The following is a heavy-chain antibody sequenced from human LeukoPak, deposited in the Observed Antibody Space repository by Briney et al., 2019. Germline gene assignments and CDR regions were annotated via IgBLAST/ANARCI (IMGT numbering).Heavy chain of an antibody. CDR1: GGSISSSRYY. Sequence: SETLSLTCTVSGGSISSSRYYWASIRQPPGQGLEWIGSIHHSGSSYHKPSLKSRVTISVDTSKNQFSLKLSSVTAADTAVYYCARLHSSGYYYIGISYYFDYWGQGTLVTVSS. V-gene: IGHV4-39*01. CDR2: IHHSGSS. J-gene: IGHJ4*02. CDR3: ARLHSSGYYYIGISYYFDY. D-gene: IGHD3-22*01.